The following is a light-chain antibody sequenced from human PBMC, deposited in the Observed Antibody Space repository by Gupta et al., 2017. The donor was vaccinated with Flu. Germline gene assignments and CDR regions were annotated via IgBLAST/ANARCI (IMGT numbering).Light chain of an antibody. CDR3: SSYEGSTKIKV. Sequence: VTISCTGTSSDVGGYNYVSWYQQYQATPTNLLIYEDSSRPSGVPDRFSGYKAGTTASPTVSGLRAEDEANYSGSSYEGSTKIKVFGGGTKLTVL. J-gene: IGLJ3*02. CDR1: SSDVGGYNY. V-gene: IGLV2-8*01. CDR2: EDS.